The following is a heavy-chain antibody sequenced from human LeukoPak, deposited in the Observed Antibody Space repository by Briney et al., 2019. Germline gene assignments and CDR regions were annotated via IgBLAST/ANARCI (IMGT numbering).Heavy chain of an antibody. CDR3: VRDSMVTLDY. D-gene: IGHD5-18*01. CDR2: INSDGSST. V-gene: IGHV3-74*01. Sequence: GGSLRLSCAASGFTFSRYWMHWVRQAPGKGLVWVSRINSDGSSTSYADSMKGRFTISRDNAKNTLYLQMNSLRAEDTAVFYCVRDSMVTLDYWGQGTLVTVSS. J-gene: IGHJ4*02. CDR1: GFTFSRYW.